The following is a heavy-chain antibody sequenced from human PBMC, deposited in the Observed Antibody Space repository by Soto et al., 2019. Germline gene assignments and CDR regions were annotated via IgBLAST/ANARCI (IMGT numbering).Heavy chain of an antibody. CDR3: AKRITALGPNFDY. Sequence: PGGSLRLSCAASGFTFSTYAMSWVRQAPGKGLEWVSAISGSGGSTYYADSVKGRLTVSRDNSKNTLFLQMNSLRAEDTALYYCAKRITALGPNFDYWGQGALVTV. J-gene: IGHJ4*02. CDR2: ISGSGGST. D-gene: IGHD6-13*01. V-gene: IGHV3-23*01. CDR1: GFTFSTYA.